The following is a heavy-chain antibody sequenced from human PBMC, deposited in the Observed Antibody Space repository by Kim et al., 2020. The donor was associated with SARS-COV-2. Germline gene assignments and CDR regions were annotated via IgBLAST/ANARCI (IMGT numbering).Heavy chain of an antibody. V-gene: IGHV4-59*01. Sequence: SETLSLTCTVSGGSISSYYWSWIRQPPGKGLEWIGYIYYSGSTNYNPSLKSRVTISVDTSKNQFSLKLSSVTAADTAVYYCARAPPGYSSGWYHDYWGQGTLVTVSS. J-gene: IGHJ4*02. CDR1: GGSISSYY. CDR2: IYYSGST. D-gene: IGHD6-19*01. CDR3: ARAPPGYSSGWYHDY.